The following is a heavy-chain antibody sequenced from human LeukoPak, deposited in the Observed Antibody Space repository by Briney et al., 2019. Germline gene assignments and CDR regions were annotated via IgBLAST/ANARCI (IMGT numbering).Heavy chain of an antibody. J-gene: IGHJ3*02. CDR1: GFNLVDFA. V-gene: IGHV3-9*01. Sequence: PGGSLRLSCEVSGFNLVDFAMHWVRQVPGRGLEWVTGINWDNRGIVYAESVRGRFTVSRDNAKNTLYLQMNSLRAEDTAAYYCAKGVVATIRGGAFDIWGQGTMVTVSS. CDR2: INWDNRGI. D-gene: IGHD5-12*01. CDR3: AKGVVATIRGGAFDI.